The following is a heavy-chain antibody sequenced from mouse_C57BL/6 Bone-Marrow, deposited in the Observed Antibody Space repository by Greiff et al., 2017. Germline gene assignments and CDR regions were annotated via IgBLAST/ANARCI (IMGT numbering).Heavy chain of an antibody. CDR1: GYTFTSYW. D-gene: IGHD2-4*01. J-gene: IGHJ3*01. Sequence: QVQLQQSGAELVKPGASVKMSCKASGYTFTSYWITWVKQRPGQGLEWIGDIYPGSGSTNYNEKFKSKSTLTVDTSSSTAYMQLSSQTSEDSAVYYCARYYYDYDGFAYWGQGTLVTVSA. CDR2: IYPGSGST. V-gene: IGHV1-55*01. CDR3: ARYYYDYDGFAY.